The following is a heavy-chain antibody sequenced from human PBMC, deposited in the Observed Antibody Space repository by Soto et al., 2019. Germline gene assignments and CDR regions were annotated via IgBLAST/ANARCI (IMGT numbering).Heavy chain of an antibody. CDR3: ARVTRLQWVYFDY. J-gene: IGHJ4*02. D-gene: IGHD6-25*01. CDR2: IYSGGST. Sequence: EVQLVESGGGLVQPGGSLRLSCAASGFTVSSNYMSWVRQAPGKGLEWVSVIYSGGSTYYADSVKGRFTISRDNSKNTLYLHMNSLRAEDTAVYYCARVTRLQWVYFDYWGQGTLVTVSS. CDR1: GFTVSSNY. V-gene: IGHV3-66*01.